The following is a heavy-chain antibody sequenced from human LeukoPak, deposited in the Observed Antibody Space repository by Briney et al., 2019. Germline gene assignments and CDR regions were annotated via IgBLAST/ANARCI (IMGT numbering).Heavy chain of an antibody. Sequence: SQTLSLTCTVSGGSISSGSYFWNWIRQPAGKGLEWIGHIYTSGRTNYNPSLKSRVTISVDTSKNQFSLKLSSVTAADTAVYYCARVSSDDYFDYWGQGTLVTVSS. D-gene: IGHD6-6*01. CDR2: IYTSGRT. CDR1: GGSISSGSYF. V-gene: IGHV4-61*09. CDR3: ARVSSDDYFDY. J-gene: IGHJ4*02.